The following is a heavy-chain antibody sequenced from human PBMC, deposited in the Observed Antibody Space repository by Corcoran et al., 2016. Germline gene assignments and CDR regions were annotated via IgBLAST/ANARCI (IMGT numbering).Heavy chain of an antibody. CDR3: ARGIQPRDYYDSSGYYEGNYYYYYGMDV. V-gene: IGHV1-69*01. CDR2: IIPIFGTA. CDR1: GGTFSSYA. D-gene: IGHD3-22*01. J-gene: IGHJ6*02. Sequence: QVQLVQSGAEVKKPGSSVKVSCKASGGTFSSYAISWVRQAPGQGLEWMGGIIPIFGTANYAQKFQGRVTITADESTSTAYMELSSRRSEDTAVYYCARGIQPRDYYDSSGYYEGNYYYYYGMDVWGQGTTVTVSS.